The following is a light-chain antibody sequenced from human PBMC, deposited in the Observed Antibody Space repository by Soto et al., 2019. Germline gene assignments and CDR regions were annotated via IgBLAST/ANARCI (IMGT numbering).Light chain of an antibody. V-gene: IGKV1D-16*01. J-gene: IGKJ4*01. CDR1: QGINTW. CDR2: SAS. CDR3: QQYSTYPLT. Sequence: DIQMTQSPSSLSASVGDRVTTTCRASQGINTWLAWYQQKSEKAPKSLIYSASTLEGGVPSRFSGSGSGTHFTLTITSLQPEDVATYYCQQYSTYPLTFGGGTKVDIK.